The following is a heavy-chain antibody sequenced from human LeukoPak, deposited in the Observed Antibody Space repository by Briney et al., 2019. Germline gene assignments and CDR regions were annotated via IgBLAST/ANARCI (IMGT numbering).Heavy chain of an antibody. CDR2: INHSGST. J-gene: IGHJ5*02. CDR3: ASLTLRAAISPWFDP. V-gene: IGHV4-34*01. CDR1: GGSFSGYY. D-gene: IGHD2-2*02. Sequence: PSETLSLTCAVYGGSFSGYYWSWIRQPPGKWLEWIGEINHSGSTNYNPSLKSRVTISVDTSKNQFSLKLSSVTAADTAVYYCASLTLRAAISPWFDPWGQGTLVTVSS.